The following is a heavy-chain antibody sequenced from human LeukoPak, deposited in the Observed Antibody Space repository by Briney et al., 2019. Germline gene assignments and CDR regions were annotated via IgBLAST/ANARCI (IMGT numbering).Heavy chain of an antibody. Sequence: SETLSLTCTVSGYSISSGYYWGWIRQPPGQGLEWIGSFYHSGTTYYNPSLKSRVTILVDTSKNHFSLKLSSVTAADTAVYYCARGGDTSGHYYFEYFHHWGQGTLVAVSS. V-gene: IGHV4-38-2*02. D-gene: IGHD3-22*01. J-gene: IGHJ1*01. CDR2: FYHSGTT. CDR3: ARGGDTSGHYYFEYFHH. CDR1: GYSISSGYY.